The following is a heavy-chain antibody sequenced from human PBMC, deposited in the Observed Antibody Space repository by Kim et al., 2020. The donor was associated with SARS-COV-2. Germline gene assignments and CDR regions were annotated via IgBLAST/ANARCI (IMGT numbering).Heavy chain of an antibody. CDR3: ARVATSPRRPIDY. Sequence: SETLSLTCTXSGXSISSNYWTWIRQPAGKGLEWIGRMYISGTTNYNPSLKGRVTISLDTSKNQFSLKLTSVTAADTAVYYCARVATSPRRPIDYWGQGIL. CDR2: MYISGTT. CDR1: GXSISSNY. V-gene: IGHV4-4*07. J-gene: IGHJ4*02.